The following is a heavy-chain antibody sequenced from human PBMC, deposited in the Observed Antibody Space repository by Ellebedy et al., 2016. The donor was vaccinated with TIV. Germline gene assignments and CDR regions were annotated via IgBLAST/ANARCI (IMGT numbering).Heavy chain of an antibody. CDR3: AKDLTPSSSWYGGIDF. CDR2: INGGGVTT. CDR1: GFTFSSYA. J-gene: IGHJ4*02. D-gene: IGHD6-13*01. Sequence: GESLKISCAASGFTFSSYAMTWVRQAPGKGLEWVSTINGGGVTTHYADSVKGRFTISRDNSKNTLSLQMNSLRAEDTAIYYCAKDLTPSSSWYGGIDFWGQGTLVTVSS. V-gene: IGHV3-23*01.